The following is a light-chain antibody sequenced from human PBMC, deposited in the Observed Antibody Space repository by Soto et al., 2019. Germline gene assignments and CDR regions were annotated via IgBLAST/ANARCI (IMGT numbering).Light chain of an antibody. CDR2: DAS. CDR1: QSIGRW. Sequence: DIQMTQSPSTLSASVGDRVTISCRASQSIGRWLAWYQQKPGKAPKILIYDASSLESGVPSRFSGSGSGTEFTLTISSLQPDDVATYYCQHYNSYSEAFGQGTKVDIK. V-gene: IGKV1-5*01. CDR3: QHYNSYSEA. J-gene: IGKJ1*01.